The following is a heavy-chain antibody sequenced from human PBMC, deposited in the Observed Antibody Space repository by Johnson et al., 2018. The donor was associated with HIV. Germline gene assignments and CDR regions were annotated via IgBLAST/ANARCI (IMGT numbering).Heavy chain of an antibody. CDR3: ARANTDRSGGSCFGDAFDI. D-gene: IGHD2-15*01. CDR1: GFTFSNYD. V-gene: IGHV3-66*02. CDR2: IYSGGST. Sequence: VQVVESGGGLVQPGGSLRLSCAASGFTFSNYDMHWVRQGSGKGLEWVSGIYSGGSTYYADSVQGRFTISRDNSKNTLYLQMNSLRAEDTAVYYCARANTDRSGGSCFGDAFDIWGQGTMVTVSS. J-gene: IGHJ3*02.